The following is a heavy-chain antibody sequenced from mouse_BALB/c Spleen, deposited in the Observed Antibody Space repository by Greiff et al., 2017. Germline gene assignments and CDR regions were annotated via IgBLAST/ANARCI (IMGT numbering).Heavy chain of an antibody. J-gene: IGHJ1*01. CDR3: KETAGLYFDG. CDR1: GFNIKDYY. V-gene: IGHV14-4*02. D-gene: IGHD3-1*01. Sequence: EVQLQQSGAELVRPGASVKLSCTASGFNIKDYYMHWVKQRPEQGLEWIGWIDPENGDTEYAPKFQGKATMTADKSSNTAYLQLSSLTSEDTAVYYWKETAGLYFDGWGAGTTVTVSS. CDR2: IDPENGDT.